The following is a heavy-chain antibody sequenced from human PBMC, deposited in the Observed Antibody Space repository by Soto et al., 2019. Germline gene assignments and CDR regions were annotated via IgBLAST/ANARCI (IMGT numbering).Heavy chain of an antibody. CDR2: IYYSGST. CDR1: GGSISSGGYS. Sequence: SETLSLTCAVSGGSISSGGYSWSWIRQPPWKGLEWIGYIYYSGSTNYNPSLKSLVTISVDTSKNQFSLKLSSVTAADTAVYSCAGYTDNAPAAYNGFDPWGQGTRVTVAS. D-gene: IGHD5-18*01. CDR3: AGYTDNAPAAYNGFDP. J-gene: IGHJ5*02. V-gene: IGHV4-61*08.